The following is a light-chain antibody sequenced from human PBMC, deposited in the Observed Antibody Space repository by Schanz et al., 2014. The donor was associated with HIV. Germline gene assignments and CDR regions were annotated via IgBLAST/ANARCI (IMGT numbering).Light chain of an antibody. CDR3: SSYAGSNILWL. V-gene: IGLV1-40*01. Sequence: QSVLTQPPSVSGAPGQRVTISCTGNNSNIGAGYDVHWYQQLPGTAPKLLIYGDSNRPSGVPDRFSGSKSGTSASLAITGLQAEDEADYYCSSYAGSNILWLFGGGTKLTVL. J-gene: IGLJ3*02. CDR2: GDS. CDR1: NSNIGAGYD.